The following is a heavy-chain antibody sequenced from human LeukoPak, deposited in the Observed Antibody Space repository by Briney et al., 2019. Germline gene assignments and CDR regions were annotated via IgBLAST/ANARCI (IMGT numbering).Heavy chain of an antibody. D-gene: IGHD4-23*01. Sequence: PSETLSLTCTVSGGSVSSGAYYWSWIRQHPGKGLEWIGYIYSSGYTYYNPSLKSRVTISVDTSKNQFSLKLSSVTAADTAVYYCARLGGYLGYWGQGTLVTVSS. J-gene: IGHJ4*02. V-gene: IGHV4-31*03. CDR3: ARLGGYLGY. CDR1: GGSVSSGAYY. CDR2: IYSSGYT.